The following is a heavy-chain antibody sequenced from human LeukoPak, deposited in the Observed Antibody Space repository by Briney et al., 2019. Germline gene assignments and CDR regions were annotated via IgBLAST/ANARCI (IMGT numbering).Heavy chain of an antibody. J-gene: IGHJ6*02. V-gene: IGHV3-53*01. CDR1: GFTVSSNY. Sequence: GGSLRLSCAASGFTVSSNYMSWVRQAPGKGLEWVSVIYSGGSTYYADSVKGRFTISRDNSKNTLYLQMNSLRAEDTAVYYCANSVVPAAYETYYYYGMDVWGQGTTVTVSS. CDR2: IYSGGST. CDR3: ANSVVPAAYETYYYYGMDV. D-gene: IGHD2-2*01.